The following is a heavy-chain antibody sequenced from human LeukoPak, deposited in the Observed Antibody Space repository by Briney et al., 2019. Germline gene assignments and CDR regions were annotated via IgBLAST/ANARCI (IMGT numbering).Heavy chain of an antibody. Sequence: ASVKVSCKVSGYTLTELSMHWVRQAPGKGLEWMGGFDPEDGETIYAQKFQGRVTMTEDTSTDTAYMELSSLRSEDTAVYYCATWENWIESFDYWGQGTLVTVSS. CDR3: ATWENWIESFDY. CDR1: GYTLTELS. V-gene: IGHV1-24*01. CDR2: FDPEDGET. J-gene: IGHJ4*02. D-gene: IGHD1-1*01.